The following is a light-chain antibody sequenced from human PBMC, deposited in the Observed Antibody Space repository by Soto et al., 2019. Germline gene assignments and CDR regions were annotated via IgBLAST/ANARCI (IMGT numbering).Light chain of an antibody. Sequence: DILLSQAPSNLAAYVGDRVSISCLASQSINKWLAWYQHKPGKARNLLIYEVSTLHSGVPSRFRGSGSGTEFTLTISSLRPDDFATYYCQHYSGDRATVGPGTKVEIK. CDR3: QHYSGDRAT. J-gene: IGKJ1*01. V-gene: IGKV1-5*03. CDR2: EVS. CDR1: QSINKW.